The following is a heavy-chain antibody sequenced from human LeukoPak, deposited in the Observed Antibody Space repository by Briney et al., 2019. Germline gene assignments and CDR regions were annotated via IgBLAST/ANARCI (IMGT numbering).Heavy chain of an antibody. V-gene: IGHV3-7*01. CDR3: ARASGSHYYDSSGYYY. CDR2: IKQDGSEK. D-gene: IGHD3-22*01. J-gene: IGHJ4*02. Sequence: GGSLRLSCAASGFTFGSYWMSWARQAPGKGLEWVANIKQDGSEKYYVDSVKGRFTISRDNAKNSLYLQMNSLRAEDTAVYYCARASGSHYYDSSGYYYWGQGTLVTVSS. CDR1: GFTFGSYW.